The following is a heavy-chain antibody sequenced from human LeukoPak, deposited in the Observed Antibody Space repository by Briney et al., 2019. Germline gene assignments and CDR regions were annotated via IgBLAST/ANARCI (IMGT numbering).Heavy chain of an antibody. D-gene: IGHD4-17*01. Sequence: SQTLSLTCAISGDSVSSNSAAWNWIRQSPSRGLEWLGRTYYRSKWYNDYAVSVKSRITINPDTSKNQFSLQLNSVTPEGTAVYYCARGAGDYVGTPTRLNWFDPWGQGTLVTVSS. V-gene: IGHV6-1*01. CDR1: GDSVSSNSAA. CDR3: ARGAGDYVGTPTRLNWFDP. CDR2: TYYRSKWYN. J-gene: IGHJ5*02.